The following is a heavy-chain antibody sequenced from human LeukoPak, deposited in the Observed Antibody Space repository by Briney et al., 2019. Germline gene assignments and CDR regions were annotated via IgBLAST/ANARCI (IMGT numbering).Heavy chain of an antibody. CDR2: ISAYNGNT. Sequence: ASVKVSCKASGYTFTGYYVHWVRQAPGQGLEWMGWISAYNGNTNYAQKLQGRVTMTTDTSTSTAYMELRSLRSDDTAVYYCARDPTYYDFWSGYLGAFDIWGQGTMVTVSS. V-gene: IGHV1-18*04. D-gene: IGHD3-3*01. J-gene: IGHJ3*02. CDR3: ARDPTYYDFWSGYLGAFDI. CDR1: GYTFTGYY.